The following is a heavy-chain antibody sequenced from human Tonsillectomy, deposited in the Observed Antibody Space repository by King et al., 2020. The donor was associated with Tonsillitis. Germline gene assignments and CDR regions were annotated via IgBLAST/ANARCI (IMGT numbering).Heavy chain of an antibody. D-gene: IGHD1-26*01. CDR3: AKGAEWELLCDY. Sequence: VQLVESGGGVVQPGRSLRLSCAASGFTFSTYGMHWVRQAPGKGLEWVAVISYDGTNKYCADSVKGRFTISRDNSKNTLYLQMNSLRAEDTAVYYCAKGAEWELLCDYWGQGTLVTVSS. J-gene: IGHJ4*02. CDR1: GFTFSTYG. CDR2: ISYDGTNK. V-gene: IGHV3-30*18.